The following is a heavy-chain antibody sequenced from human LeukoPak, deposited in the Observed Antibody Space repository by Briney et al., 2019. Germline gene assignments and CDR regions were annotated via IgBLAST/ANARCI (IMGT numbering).Heavy chain of an antibody. J-gene: IGHJ4*02. CDR3: AREDFYDSGSNDY. D-gene: IGHD3-22*01. Sequence: ASVKVSCKASGYSFTIYDINWVRQATGQGLEWMGWMNPNSGITAYAQKFQGRVTITRNTSISTAYMELSSLRSEDTAVYYCAREDFYDSGSNDYWGQGTLVTVSS. V-gene: IGHV1-8*03. CDR2: MNPNSGIT. CDR1: GYSFTIYD.